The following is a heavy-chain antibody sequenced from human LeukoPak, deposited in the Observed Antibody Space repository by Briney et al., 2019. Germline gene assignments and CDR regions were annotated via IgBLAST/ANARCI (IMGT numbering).Heavy chain of an antibody. V-gene: IGHV4-61*02. CDR3: ASTQIKYSGTYFAGY. Sequence: PSETLSLTCTVSGGSISSGSYYWSWIRQPAGKGLEWIGRIYSSGSTNDNPSLKSRVTISVDTSKNQFSLKLSSVIAADTAVYYCASTQIKYSGTYFAGYWGQGTLVTVSS. J-gene: IGHJ4*02. D-gene: IGHD1-26*01. CDR2: IYSSGST. CDR1: GGSISSGSYY.